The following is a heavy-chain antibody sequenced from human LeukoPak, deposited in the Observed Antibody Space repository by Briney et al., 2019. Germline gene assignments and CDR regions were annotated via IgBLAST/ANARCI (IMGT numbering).Heavy chain of an antibody. CDR2: FDPEDGET. D-gene: IGHD5-18*01. Sequence: ASVKVSCKVSGYTLTELSMHWVRQAPGKGLEWMGGFDPEDGETIYAQKFQGRVTMTEDTSTDTAYMELSSLRPEDTAVYYCATDLGEDREQLWLGSDYWGQGTLVTVSS. CDR3: ATDLGEDREQLWLGSDY. CDR1: GYTLTELS. J-gene: IGHJ4*02. V-gene: IGHV1-24*01.